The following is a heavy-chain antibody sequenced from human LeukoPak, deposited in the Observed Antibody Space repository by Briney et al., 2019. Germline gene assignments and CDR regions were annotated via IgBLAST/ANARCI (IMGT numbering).Heavy chain of an antibody. CDR1: GFTFSSYA. Sequence: GRSLRLSCAASGFTFSSYAMHWVRQAPGKGLEWVAVISYDGSNKYYADSVKGRFTISRDNSKNTLYLQMNSLRAEDTAVYYCARASIAARLWYNWFDPWGQGTLVTVSS. V-gene: IGHV3-30*04. D-gene: IGHD6-6*01. J-gene: IGHJ5*02. CDR3: ARASIAARLWYNWFDP. CDR2: ISYDGSNK.